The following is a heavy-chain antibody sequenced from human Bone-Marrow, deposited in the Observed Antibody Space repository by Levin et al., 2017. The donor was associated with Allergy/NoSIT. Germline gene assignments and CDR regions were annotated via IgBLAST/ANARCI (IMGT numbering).Heavy chain of an antibody. D-gene: IGHD2-15*01. CDR1: GFTFITYA. CDR2: ISSDARNE. CDR3: VAEGARGGSAFDI. Sequence: GESLKISCAASGFTFITYAMHWVRQAPGKGLEWVAHISSDARNEHHLDSVRGRFTISRDNSKNTLHLQMNSLRVEDTAAYYCVAEGARGGSAFDIWGQGTMVTVSS. J-gene: IGHJ3*02. V-gene: IGHV3-30*04.